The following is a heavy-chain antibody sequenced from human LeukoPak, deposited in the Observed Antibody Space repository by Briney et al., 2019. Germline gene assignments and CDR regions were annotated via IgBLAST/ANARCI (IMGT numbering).Heavy chain of an antibody. Sequence: SETLSLTCTVSGGSISSSSYYWGWIRQPPGKGLEWIGSIYYSGSTYYNPSFKSRVTISVDTSKNQFSLKLSSVTAADTAVYYCARAWDYYGSGSFDYWGQGTLVTVSS. CDR2: IYYSGST. CDR1: GGSISSSSYY. V-gene: IGHV4-39*07. J-gene: IGHJ4*02. D-gene: IGHD3-10*01. CDR3: ARAWDYYGSGSFDY.